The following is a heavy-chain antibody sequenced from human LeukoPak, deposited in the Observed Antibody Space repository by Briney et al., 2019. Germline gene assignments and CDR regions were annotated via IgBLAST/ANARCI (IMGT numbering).Heavy chain of an antibody. V-gene: IGHV3-64D*09. Sequence: GGSLRLSCSASGFTFSSYAMHWVRQATGKGLEYVSAISSGGGSTYYADSVKGRFTISRDSSKNTLYLQMSSLRAEDTAVYYCVKSSGWFDPWGQGTLVTVSS. CDR1: GFTFSSYA. CDR2: ISSGGGST. J-gene: IGHJ5*02. CDR3: VKSSGWFDP. D-gene: IGHD3-10*01.